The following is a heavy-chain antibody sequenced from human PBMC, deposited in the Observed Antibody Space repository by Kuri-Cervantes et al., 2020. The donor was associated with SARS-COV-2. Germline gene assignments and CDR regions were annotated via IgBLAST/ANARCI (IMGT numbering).Heavy chain of an antibody. CDR1: GFTFSSYS. CDR3: ARSSPRSITIFGVVTPYYGMDV. V-gene: IGHV3-48*02. CDR2: ISSSSSTI. J-gene: IGHJ6*02. D-gene: IGHD3-3*01. Sequence: ETLSLTCAASGFTFSSYSMNWVRQAPGKGLEWVSYISSSSSTIYYADSVKGRFTISRDNAKNSLYLQMNSLRDEDTVVYYCARSSPRSITIFGVVTPYYGMDVWGQGTTVTVSS.